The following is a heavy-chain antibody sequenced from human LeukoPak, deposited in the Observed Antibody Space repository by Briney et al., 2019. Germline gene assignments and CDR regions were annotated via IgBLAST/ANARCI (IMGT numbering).Heavy chain of an antibody. J-gene: IGHJ5*02. CDR1: GGSISSYY. CDR2: IYYSGST. Sequence: SETLSLTCTVSGGSISSYYWSWIRQPPGKGLEWIGYIYYSGSTNYNPSLKSRVTISLDTSKNQFSLKLSSVTAADTAVYYCARDLGYYDSSGYFSSWFDPWGQGTLVTVSS. D-gene: IGHD3-22*01. CDR3: ARDLGYYDSSGYFSSWFDP. V-gene: IGHV4-59*01.